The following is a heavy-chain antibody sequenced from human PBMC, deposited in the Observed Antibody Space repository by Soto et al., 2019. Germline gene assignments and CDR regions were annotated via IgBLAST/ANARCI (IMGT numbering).Heavy chain of an antibody. D-gene: IGHD1-26*01. Sequence: QVQLQESGPGLVKPSETLSLTCTVSGGSISSYYWSWIRQPPGKGLEWIGYIYYSGSTNYNPSLTSPVTISVDTSKNQFSLKLSSVTAADTAVYYCARRSGSYRGLDYWGQGTLVTVSS. CDR2: IYYSGST. J-gene: IGHJ4*02. CDR3: ARRSGSYRGLDY. V-gene: IGHV4-59*08. CDR1: GGSISSYY.